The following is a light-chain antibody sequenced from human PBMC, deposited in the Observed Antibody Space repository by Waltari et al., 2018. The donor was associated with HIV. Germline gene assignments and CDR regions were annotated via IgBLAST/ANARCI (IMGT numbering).Light chain of an antibody. CDR1: RSNIGSNT. Sequence: QSVLTQPPSASGTPGQRVTISCSGSRSNIGSNTVSWYQQLPGTAPKLFIYSNKQRPSGVPDRFSGAKSGTSASLAISGLQSEDEADYYCAAWDDSLNGWVFGGGTKQTVV. CDR2: SNK. V-gene: IGLV1-44*01. CDR3: AAWDDSLNGWV. J-gene: IGLJ3*02.